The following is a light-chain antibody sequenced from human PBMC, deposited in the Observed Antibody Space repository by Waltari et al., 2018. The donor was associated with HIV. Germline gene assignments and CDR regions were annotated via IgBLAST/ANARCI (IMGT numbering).Light chain of an antibody. CDR2: KVS. V-gene: IGKV2-30*01. CDR1: QSLVYSDGNTY. J-gene: IGKJ1*01. CDR3: MQGTHWPPVWT. Sequence: DVVMTQSPLSLPVTLGQPASISCRSSQSLVYSDGNTYLNLLQQRPGQSPRRLIYKVSNRDSGVPDRVSGSGSGTDFTLNISRVEAEDVGVYYCMQGTHWPPVWTFGQGTKVEIK.